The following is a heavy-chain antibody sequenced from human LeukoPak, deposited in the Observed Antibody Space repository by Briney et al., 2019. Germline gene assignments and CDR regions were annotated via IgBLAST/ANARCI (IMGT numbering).Heavy chain of an antibody. CDR3: AKDRLGATDAFDV. D-gene: IGHD1-26*01. CDR1: GYTFTGYY. CDR2: INPNSGGT. J-gene: IGHJ3*01. Sequence: ASVKVSCKASGYTFTGYYMHWVRQAPGQGLEWMGWINPNSGGTNYAQKFQGRVTMTRDTSISTAYMELRNLRSDDTAVYFCAKDRLGATDAFDVWGQGTLVTVS. V-gene: IGHV1-2*02.